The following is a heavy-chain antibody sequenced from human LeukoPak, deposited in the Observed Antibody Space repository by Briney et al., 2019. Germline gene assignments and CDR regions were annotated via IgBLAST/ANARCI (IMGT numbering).Heavy chain of an antibody. D-gene: IGHD7-27*01. CDR1: GFTFNNYW. J-gene: IGHJ4*02. Sequence: PGGSLSLSCAASGFTFNNYWMSWVRQAPEKGLEWVANIKEDGSDKYYVDSVKGRFTISRDNAKDSLYLQMNSLRAEDTAVYYCARGGKLGALDYWGQGTLVTVSS. CDR2: IKEDGSDK. V-gene: IGHV3-7*01. CDR3: ARGGKLGALDY.